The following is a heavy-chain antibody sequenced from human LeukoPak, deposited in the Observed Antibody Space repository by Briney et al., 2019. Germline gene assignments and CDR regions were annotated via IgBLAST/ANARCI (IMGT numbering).Heavy chain of an antibody. Sequence: GASLRLSCAAAGFTFDDYGMSWVRQAPGKGLEWVPGIHWNGDSTVYADSVKGRFTISRDNAKTSLYLQMNSVRAEDTALYYCARVQPWGYSNYFYYWGQGTLVTVSS. V-gene: IGHV3-20*04. CDR1: GFTFDDYG. D-gene: IGHD4-11*01. J-gene: IGHJ4*02. CDR3: ARVQPWGYSNYFYY. CDR2: IHWNGDST.